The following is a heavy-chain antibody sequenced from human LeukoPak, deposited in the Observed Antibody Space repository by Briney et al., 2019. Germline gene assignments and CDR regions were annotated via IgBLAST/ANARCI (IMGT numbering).Heavy chain of an antibody. D-gene: IGHD3-22*01. CDR3: ARSLGTYYYDISGFVYFQH. V-gene: IGHV4-59*01. CDR1: GGSISTYY. CDR2: IYYSGTT. Sequence: SETLSLTCTVSGGSISTYYRSWIRQPPGKGLEWIGYIYYSGTTNYNPSLKSRVTISVDTSKNQFSLNLSSVTAADPAVYYCARSLGTYYYDISGFVYFQHWGQGALVTVSS. J-gene: IGHJ1*01.